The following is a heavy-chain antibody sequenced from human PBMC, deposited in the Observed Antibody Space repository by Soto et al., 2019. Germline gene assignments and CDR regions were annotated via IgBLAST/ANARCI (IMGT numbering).Heavy chain of an antibody. CDR3: ARGGGSCYYYYGMDL. CDR2: MNPNSGNT. Sequence: ASVKVSFKASGYTFTSYDINWVRQATGQGLECMGWMNPNSGNTGYAQKFQGRVTMTRNTSISQAYMELSSLRSEDTAVYYCARGGGSCYYYYGMDLGGQGTTVTVSS. CDR1: GYTFTSYD. D-gene: IGHD2-15*01. V-gene: IGHV1-8*01. J-gene: IGHJ6*01.